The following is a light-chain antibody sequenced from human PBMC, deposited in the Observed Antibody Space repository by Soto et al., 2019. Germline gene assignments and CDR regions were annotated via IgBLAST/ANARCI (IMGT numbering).Light chain of an antibody. CDR1: QGINSW. J-gene: IGKJ1*01. CDR3: QQYGSSPT. V-gene: IGKV1-12*01. CDR2: AAS. Sequence: DIQMTQSPSSVSASVGDRVTMTCRASQGINSWLAWYQQKPGKAPKLLIYAASNLQSGVPSRFSGSGSGTDFTLTINKLEPEDFAVYYCQQYGSSPTFGLGTKVDIK.